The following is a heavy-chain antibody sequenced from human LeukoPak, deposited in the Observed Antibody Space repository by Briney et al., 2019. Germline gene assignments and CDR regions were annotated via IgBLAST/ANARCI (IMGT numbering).Heavy chain of an antibody. Sequence: SETLSLTCAVYGRSFSGYYWSWIRQPPGKGLEWIGEINHSGSTNYNPSLKSRVTISVDTSKNQFSLKLSSVTAADTAVYYCASPYYYGSGSYGNAFDIWGQGTMVTVSS. J-gene: IGHJ3*02. CDR1: GRSFSGYY. V-gene: IGHV4-34*01. D-gene: IGHD3-10*01. CDR2: INHSGST. CDR3: ASPYYYGSGSYGNAFDI.